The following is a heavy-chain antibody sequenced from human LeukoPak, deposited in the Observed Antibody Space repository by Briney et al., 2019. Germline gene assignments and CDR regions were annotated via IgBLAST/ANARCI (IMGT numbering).Heavy chain of an antibody. CDR3: ARDLGLRGVTNWFDP. Sequence: GASVKVSCKASAYTFSTYLLHWVRQAPGQGLEWMGIIDPSGGSTDYAQKFQGRVTTTRDTSTSTVYMELSSLRFEDTAVYYCARDLGLRGVTNWFDPWGQGTLVTVTS. CDR1: AYTFSTYL. D-gene: IGHD3-10*01. J-gene: IGHJ5*02. V-gene: IGHV1-46*01. CDR2: IDPSGGST.